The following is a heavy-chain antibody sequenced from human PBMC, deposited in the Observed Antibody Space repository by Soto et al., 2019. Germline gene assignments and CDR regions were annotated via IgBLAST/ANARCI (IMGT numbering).Heavy chain of an antibody. Sequence: GESLKISCKGSGYSFTSYWIGWVRQMPGKGLEWMGIIYPGDSDTRYSPSFQGQVTISADKSISTAYLQWSSLKASDTAMYYCARFPDRSFWSGPDYYYYYGMDVWGQGTTVTVSS. CDR2: IYPGDSDT. D-gene: IGHD3-3*01. CDR3: ARFPDRSFWSGPDYYYYYGMDV. J-gene: IGHJ6*02. V-gene: IGHV5-51*01. CDR1: GYSFTSYW.